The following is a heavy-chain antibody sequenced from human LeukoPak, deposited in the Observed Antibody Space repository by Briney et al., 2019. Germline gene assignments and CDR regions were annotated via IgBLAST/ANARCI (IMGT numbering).Heavy chain of an antibody. CDR2: IYYSGST. D-gene: IGHD6-19*01. CDR3: ATSVAGFDAFDI. CDR1: GGSISSYY. Sequence: SETLSLTCTASGGSISSYYWSWIRQPPGKGLEWIGYIYYSGSTNYNPSLKSRVTISVNTSKNQFSLKLSSVTAADTAVYYCATSVAGFDAFDIWGQGTMVTVSS. V-gene: IGHV4-59*08. J-gene: IGHJ3*02.